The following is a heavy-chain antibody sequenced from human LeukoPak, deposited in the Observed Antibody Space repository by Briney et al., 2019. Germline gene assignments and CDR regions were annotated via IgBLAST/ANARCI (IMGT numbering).Heavy chain of an antibody. CDR3: ARGSGDDFWSGYSGLGLDYYYYGMDV. V-gene: IGHV3-74*01. D-gene: IGHD3-3*01. J-gene: IGHJ6*02. CDR1: GFTFSSYW. Sequence: GGSLRLSCAASGFTFSSYWMHWVRQAPGKGLVWVSRINSDGSSTSYADSVKGRFTISRDNAKNTLYLQMNSLRAEDTAVYYCARGSGDDFWSGYSGLGLDYYYYGMDVWGQGTTVTVSS. CDR2: INSDGSST.